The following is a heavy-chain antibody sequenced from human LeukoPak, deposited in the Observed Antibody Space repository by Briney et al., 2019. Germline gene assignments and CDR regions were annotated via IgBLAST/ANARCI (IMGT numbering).Heavy chain of an antibody. CDR2: ISAYNGNT. V-gene: IGHV1-18*01. D-gene: IGHD6-13*01. J-gene: IGHJ4*02. Sequence: ASVKVSCKASGGTYSSYAISWVRQAPGQGLEWMGWISAYNGNTNYAQKLQGRVTMTTDTSTSTAYMELRSLRSDDTAVYYCARDLGYIASPDYWGQGTLVTVSS. CDR3: ARDLGYIASPDY. CDR1: GGTYSSYA.